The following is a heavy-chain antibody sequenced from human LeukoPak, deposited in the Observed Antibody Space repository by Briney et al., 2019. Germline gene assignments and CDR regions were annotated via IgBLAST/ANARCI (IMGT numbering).Heavy chain of an antibody. CDR2: IKQDASEK. CDR3: ARDLGGGDCSGGSCYTESIGGWQH. V-gene: IGHV3-7*01. Sequence: GVSLRLSCGASGFTFSSYCMSWVRQAPGKGREWVANIKQDASEKYYVDSVKGRFTISRDNAKNSLYLQMNSLRAEDTAVYYCARDLGGGDCSGGSCYTESIGGWQHWGQGTLVTVSS. D-gene: IGHD2-15*01. CDR1: GFTFSSYC. J-gene: IGHJ4*02.